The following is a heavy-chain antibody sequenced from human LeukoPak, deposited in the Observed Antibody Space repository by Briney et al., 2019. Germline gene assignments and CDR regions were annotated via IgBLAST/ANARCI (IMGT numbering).Heavy chain of an antibody. CDR2: IKQDGSEK. J-gene: IGHJ6*02. CDR3: ARPLDGYYYYGMDV. D-gene: IGHD1-1*01. CDR1: GFTFSSYW. V-gene: IGHV3-7*01. Sequence: SGGSLRLSCAASGFTFSSYWMSWVRQAPRKGLEWVASIKQDGSEKYYVDSVKGRVTISRDNAKKSLYLQMNSLRAEDTAVYHCARPLDGYYYYGMDVWGQGTTVTASS.